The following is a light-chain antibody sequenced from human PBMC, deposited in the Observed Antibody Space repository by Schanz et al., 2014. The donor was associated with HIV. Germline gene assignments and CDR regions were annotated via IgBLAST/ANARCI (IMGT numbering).Light chain of an antibody. CDR1: SSDVGGYDF. CDR2: DVA. CDR3: PSNKTPATFV. J-gene: IGLJ1*01. V-gene: IGLV2-14*01. Sequence: QSVLTQPPSVSGAPGQRVTISCTGTSSDVGGYDFVSWFQQYPGKAPKLMIYDVAKRPSGISNRFSGSKSGNTASLTIFGPRADEEANYYCPSNKTPATFVFGTGTKLTVL.